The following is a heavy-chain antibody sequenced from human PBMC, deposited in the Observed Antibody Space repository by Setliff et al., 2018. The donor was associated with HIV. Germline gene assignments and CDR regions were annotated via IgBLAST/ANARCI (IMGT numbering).Heavy chain of an antibody. D-gene: IGHD4-17*01. V-gene: IGHV4-39*01. CDR1: GGSVSDTSYY. J-gene: IGHJ5*02. CDR3: ARVGTTVTTRETYKWFDP. Sequence: SEILSLTCTVSGGSVSDTSYYWGWIRQPPGKGLEWLANVYYSGGTYYNPSLNSRVTISVDTSRNQFSLKIDSVIAADTAVYFCARVGTTVTTRETYKWFDPWGQGTLVTVSS. CDR2: VYYSGGT.